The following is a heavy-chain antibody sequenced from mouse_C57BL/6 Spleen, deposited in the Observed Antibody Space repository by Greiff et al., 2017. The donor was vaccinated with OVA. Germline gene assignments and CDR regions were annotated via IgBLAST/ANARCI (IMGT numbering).Heavy chain of an antibody. CDR3: ARHEEGLSYYYFDY. D-gene: IGHD1-1*01. J-gene: IGHJ2*01. CDR1: GYTFTEYT. CDR2: FYPGSGSI. V-gene: IGHV1-62-2*01. Sequence: VKLVESGAELVKPRASVKLSCKASGYTFTEYTIHWVKQRSGQGLEWIGWFYPGSGSIKYNEKFKDKATLTADKSSSTVYMELSRLTSEDSAVYFCARHEEGLSYYYFDYWGQGTTLTVSS.